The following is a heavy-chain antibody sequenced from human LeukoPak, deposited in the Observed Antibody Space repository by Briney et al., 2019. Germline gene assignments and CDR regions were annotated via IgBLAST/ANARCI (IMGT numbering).Heavy chain of an antibody. CDR3: TTDPGYYDSSGYYYYFDY. V-gene: IGHV3-15*07. J-gene: IGHJ4*02. Sequence: GGSLRLSCAASGFTFSNAWMNWVRQAPGKGLEWVGRIKSKTDGGTTDYAAPVKGRFTISRDDSKNTLYLQMNSLKTEDTAVYYCTTDPGYYDSSGYYYYFDYWGQGTLVTVSS. CDR2: IKSKTDGGTT. CDR1: GFTFSNAW. D-gene: IGHD3-22*01.